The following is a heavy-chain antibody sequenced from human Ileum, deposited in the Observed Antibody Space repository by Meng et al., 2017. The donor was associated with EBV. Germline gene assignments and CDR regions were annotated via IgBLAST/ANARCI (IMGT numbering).Heavy chain of an antibody. V-gene: IGHV4-28*01. CDR3: ARNVPGTSAYYD. Sequence: QVQRQEPGPGLVNPPDTLSLTCAVLGYYISSTNWWGWIRQPPGKGLEWIGYIYYSGSTSYNPSLKSRVTMSVDTSKNQFSLNLNSVTAVDTAVYYCARNVPGTSAYYDWGQGTLVTVSS. CDR2: IYYSGST. CDR1: GYYISSTNW. D-gene: IGHD3-22*01. J-gene: IGHJ4*02.